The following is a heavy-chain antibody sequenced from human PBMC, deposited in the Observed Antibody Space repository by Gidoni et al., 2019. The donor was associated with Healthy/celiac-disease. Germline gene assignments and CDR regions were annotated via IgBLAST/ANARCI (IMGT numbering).Heavy chain of an antibody. J-gene: IGHJ5*02. Sequence: QVQLQQWGAGLFKPSETLSLTCAVSGGSFSGYYWSWIRPPPGKGLEWIGEINHSGSTNYNPSLKSRVTISVDTSKNQFSLKLSSVTAADTAVYYCARGRGVAPVRGVIISSWFDPWGQGTLVTVSS. CDR1: GGSFSGYY. D-gene: IGHD3-10*01. CDR3: ARGRGVAPVRGVIISSWFDP. V-gene: IGHV4-34*01. CDR2: INHSGST.